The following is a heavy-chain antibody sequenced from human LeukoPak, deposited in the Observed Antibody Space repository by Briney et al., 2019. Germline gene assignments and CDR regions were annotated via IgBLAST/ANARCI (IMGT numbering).Heavy chain of an antibody. V-gene: IGHV3-30*04. CDR3: ARRNYGIAFDY. Sequence: GGSLRLSCAASGFTFSSYAMHWVRQAPGKGLEWVAVISYDGSNKNYADSVKGRFTISRDNAKNSLYLQMNSLRAEDTAVYYCARRNYGIAFDYWGQGTLVTVSS. CDR2: ISYDGSNK. J-gene: IGHJ4*02. D-gene: IGHD6-13*01. CDR1: GFTFSSYA.